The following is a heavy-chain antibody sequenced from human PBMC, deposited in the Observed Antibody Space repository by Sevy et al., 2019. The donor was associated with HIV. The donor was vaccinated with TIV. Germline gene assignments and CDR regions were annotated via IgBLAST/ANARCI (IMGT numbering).Heavy chain of an antibody. Sequence: SETLSLTCTVSGYSISSGYYWGWIRQPPGKGLEWIGSIYHSGSTYYNPSLKSRVTISVDTSKNQFSLKLSSVTAADTAVYYCARDFDYYYDSSGPRWFDPWGPGTLVTVSS. CDR3: ARDFDYYYDSSGPRWFDP. V-gene: IGHV4-38-2*02. CDR2: IYHSGST. J-gene: IGHJ5*02. CDR1: GYSISSGYY. D-gene: IGHD3-22*01.